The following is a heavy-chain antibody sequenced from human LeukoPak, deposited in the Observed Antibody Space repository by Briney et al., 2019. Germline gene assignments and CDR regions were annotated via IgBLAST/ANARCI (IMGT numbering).Heavy chain of an antibody. V-gene: IGHV1-24*01. Sequence: GASVKVSCKVSGYSLTDFSINWVRQAPGKGFEWMGGFAPEDGERIYAQKFQGRVTMTEDTSAGTAYMELSSLKSEDTAVYFCTAGVAVSRWYYFDYWGQGTLVTVSS. CDR1: GYSLTDFS. CDR2: FAPEDGER. J-gene: IGHJ4*01. D-gene: IGHD6-13*01. CDR3: TAGVAVSRWYYFDY.